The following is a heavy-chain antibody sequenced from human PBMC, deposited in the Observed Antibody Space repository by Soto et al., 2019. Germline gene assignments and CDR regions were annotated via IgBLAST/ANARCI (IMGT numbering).Heavy chain of an antibody. CDR3: SRRQGDYSRLDH. CDR2: IFPSDSDT. J-gene: IGHJ5*02. CDR1: GYTFPDYW. D-gene: IGHD4-4*01. Sequence: GESLKISCQGSGYTFPDYWIAWVRQVPGKGLEGMGFIFPSDSDTRYSASFQGQVIISVDTSMNTAYLQFTSPKASDTAIYYGSRRQGDYSRLDHWGHGTLVTVSS. V-gene: IGHV5-51*01.